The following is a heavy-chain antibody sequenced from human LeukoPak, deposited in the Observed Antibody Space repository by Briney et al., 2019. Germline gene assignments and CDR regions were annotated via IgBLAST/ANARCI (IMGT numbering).Heavy chain of an antibody. V-gene: IGHV6-1*01. CDR3: ARRLTQYDCFDP. D-gene: IGHD2-2*01. J-gene: IGHJ5*02. Sequence: SQTLSLTCAISGYSVLSNSVTRNWIRQTPSRCLEWLGRTYYRSTWYNDYAVSVRGRITVNPDTSKNQFSLHLNSVTPEDTAVYYCARRLTQYDCFDPWGQGILVTVSS. CDR1: GYSVLSNSVT. CDR2: TYYRSTWYN.